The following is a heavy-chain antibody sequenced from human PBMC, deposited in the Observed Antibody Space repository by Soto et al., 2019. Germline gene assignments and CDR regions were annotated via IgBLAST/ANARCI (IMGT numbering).Heavy chain of an antibody. Sequence: ASVKVSCKASGYTFSSYAIHWVRQAPGQRLEWMGWINAGNGNTKYSQKFQGRVTITRDTSASTAYMELSSLRSEDTAVYYCERAWVVVTAPDYWGQGTLVTVSS. V-gene: IGHV1-3*01. D-gene: IGHD2-21*02. CDR3: ERAWVVVTAPDY. J-gene: IGHJ4*02. CDR1: GYTFSSYA. CDR2: INAGNGNT.